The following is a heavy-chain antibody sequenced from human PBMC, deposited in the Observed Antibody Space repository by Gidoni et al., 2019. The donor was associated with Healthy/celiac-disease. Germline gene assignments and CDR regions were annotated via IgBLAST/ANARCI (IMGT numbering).Heavy chain of an antibody. J-gene: IGHJ6*02. Sequence: QVQLVQSGAEVKKPAAPVKVTCTASGSTFTAYYMQWVRQAPGHGIAAAGQGLGWMGWIKPNSGGTNYAQKFQGCVNMTRDTSISTAYMELSRLRSDDTAVYYCARGGPIEESMPHTDYYYYNGMDVWGQGTTVTVSS. CDR3: ARGGPIEESMPHTDYYYYNGMDV. V-gene: IGHV1-2*04. CDR1: GSTFTAYY. D-gene: IGHD2-2*01. CDR2: IKPNSGGT.